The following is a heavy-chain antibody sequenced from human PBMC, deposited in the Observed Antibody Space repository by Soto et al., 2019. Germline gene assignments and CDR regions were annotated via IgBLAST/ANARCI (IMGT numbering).Heavy chain of an antibody. CDR1: GGSFSGYY. V-gene: IGHV4-34*01. D-gene: IGHD3-9*01. CDR3: ARESHDILTGPPWVWYFDL. Sequence: QVQLQQWGAGPLRPLETLSLTCGVSGGSFSGYYWAWIRQSPGKGLEWIGEINDSGSINYNPSLKSRVRISVDTSKNHYSLNLRSVTAADTAVYYCARESHDILTGPPWVWYFDLWGRGTLVSVSS. CDR2: INDSGSI. J-gene: IGHJ2*01.